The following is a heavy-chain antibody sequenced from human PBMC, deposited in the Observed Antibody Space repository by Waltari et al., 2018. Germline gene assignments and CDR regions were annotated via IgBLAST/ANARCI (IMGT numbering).Heavy chain of an antibody. CDR3: ARDILLEAFDI. V-gene: IGHV4-38-2*02. J-gene: IGHJ3*02. CDR2: IYHSGST. D-gene: IGHD1-1*01. Sequence: QVQLQESGPGLVKPSETLSLTCTVSGYSISSGYYWGWIRQPPGKGLEWIGSIYHSGSTYYNPSLKSRVTISVDTSKNQFSLKLSSVTAADTAVYYCARDILLEAFDIWGQGTMVTVSS. CDR1: GYSISSGYY.